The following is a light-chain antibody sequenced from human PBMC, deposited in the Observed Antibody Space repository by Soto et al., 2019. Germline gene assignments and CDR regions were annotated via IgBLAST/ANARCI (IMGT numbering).Light chain of an antibody. J-gene: IGKJ1*01. CDR2: DAS. CDR1: QSVSGY. CDR3: QHYNSYSEA. Sequence: DIVLTQSPVTLSLYPGERATLSCRASQSVSGYLVWYQQKPGQAPRLLIYDASTRAAGIPARFSGSGSGTEFTLTISSLQSDDFATYYCQHYNSYSEAFGQGTKVDIK. V-gene: IGKV3D-15*01.